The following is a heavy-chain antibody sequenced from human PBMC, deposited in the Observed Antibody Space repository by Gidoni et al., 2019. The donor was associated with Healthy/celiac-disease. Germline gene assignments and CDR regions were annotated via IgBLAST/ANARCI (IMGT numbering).Heavy chain of an antibody. D-gene: IGHD3-22*01. CDR2: ISSSSSYI. CDR1: GFTFSSYS. J-gene: IGHJ4*02. V-gene: IGHV3-21*01. Sequence: EVQLVESGGGLVKPGGSLRLSCAASGFTFSSYSMNWVRQAPGKGLEWVSSISSSSSYIYYADSVKGRFTISRDNAKNSLYLQMNSLRAEDTAVYYCARDRRPDSSGYFDYWGQGTLVTVSS. CDR3: ARDRRPDSSGYFDY.